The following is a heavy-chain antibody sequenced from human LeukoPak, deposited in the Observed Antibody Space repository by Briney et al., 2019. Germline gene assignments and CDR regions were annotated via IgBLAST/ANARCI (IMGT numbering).Heavy chain of an antibody. Sequence: GGSLRLSCAASGFTVSSSHMTWVRQTPGKGLVWVSVTYSGGNTDYADSVKGRFTISRDNSRNTPYLQMSSLRVEDTAIYYCARGRDYFPIDYWGQGTFVIVSS. CDR1: GFTVSSSH. J-gene: IGHJ4*02. CDR3: ARGRDYFPIDY. D-gene: IGHD2/OR15-2a*01. V-gene: IGHV3-53*01. CDR2: TYSGGNT.